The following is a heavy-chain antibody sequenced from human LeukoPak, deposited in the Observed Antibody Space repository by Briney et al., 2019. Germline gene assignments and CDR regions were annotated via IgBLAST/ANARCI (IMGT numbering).Heavy chain of an antibody. D-gene: IGHD6-25*01. J-gene: IGHJ6*02. CDR3: ATVKTAGDYYYYYGMDV. CDR1: GYTLTELS. V-gene: IGHV1-24*01. Sequence: GASVKVSCKVSGYTLTELSMHWVRQAPGKGLEWMGGFDPEDGETIYAQKFQGRVTMTEDTSTDTAYMELSSLRSEDTAVYYCATVKTAGDYYYYYGMDVWGQGTTVTVSS. CDR2: FDPEDGET.